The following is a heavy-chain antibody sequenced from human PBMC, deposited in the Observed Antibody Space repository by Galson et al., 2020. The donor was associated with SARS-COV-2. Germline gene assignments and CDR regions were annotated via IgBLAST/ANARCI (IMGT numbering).Heavy chain of an antibody. CDR3: AKDLGITIFGVVIKGYYYGMDG. D-gene: IGHD3-3*01. Sequence: TGGSLRLSCAASGFTFSSYGMHWVRQAPGKGLEWVAVISYDGSNKYYADSVKGRFTISRDNSKNTLYLQMNSLRAEDTAVYYCAKDLGITIFGVVIKGYYYGMDGWGQGTTVTVSS. V-gene: IGHV3-30*18. CDR1: GFTFSSYG. J-gene: IGHJ6*02. CDR2: ISYDGSNK.